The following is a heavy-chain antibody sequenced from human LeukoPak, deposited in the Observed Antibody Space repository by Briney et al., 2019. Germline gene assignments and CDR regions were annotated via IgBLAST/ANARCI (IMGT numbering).Heavy chain of an antibody. CDR2: INHSGST. V-gene: IGHV4-34*01. Sequence: PSETLSLTCAVYGGSFSGYYWSWLRQPPGKGLEWIGEINHSGSTNYNPSLKSRVTISVDTSKNQFSLKLSSVTAADTAVYYCARAEDYYDSSGYGYWGQGTLVTVSS. J-gene: IGHJ4*02. CDR1: GGSFSGYY. CDR3: ARAEDYYDSSGYGY. D-gene: IGHD3-22*01.